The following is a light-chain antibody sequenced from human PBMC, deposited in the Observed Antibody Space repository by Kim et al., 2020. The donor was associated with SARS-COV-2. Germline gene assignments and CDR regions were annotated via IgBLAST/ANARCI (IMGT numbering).Light chain of an antibody. CDR3: LLYHGHTWV. CDR1: TGAVTSSNF. CDR2: STS. V-gene: IGLV7-43*01. Sequence: QAVVTQEPSLTVSPGGTVTLTCGSSTGAVTSSNFPSWFQQKPGQAPRTLIHSTSHKQSWAPARFSGSLLGDKAALTLSGVQPEDEADYYCLLYHGHTWVFGGGTKLTVL. J-gene: IGLJ3*02.